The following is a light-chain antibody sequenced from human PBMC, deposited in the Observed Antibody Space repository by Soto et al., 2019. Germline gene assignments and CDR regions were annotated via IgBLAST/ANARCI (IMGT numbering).Light chain of an antibody. CDR1: SSDVGGYNY. Sequence: QSVLTQRASVSGCPGQSIAISCTGTSSDVGGYNYVSWYQQHPGKAPKLMIYDVSNRPSGVSDRFSGSKSGNTASLTISGLQAEDEADYYCNSYTTSSTYVFGTGTKVTVL. CDR3: NSYTTSSTYV. CDR2: DVS. V-gene: IGLV2-14*03. J-gene: IGLJ1*01.